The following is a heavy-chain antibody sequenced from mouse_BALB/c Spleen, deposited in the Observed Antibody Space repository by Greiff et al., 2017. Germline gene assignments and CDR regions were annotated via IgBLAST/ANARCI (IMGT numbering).Heavy chain of an antibody. J-gene: IGHJ3*01. Sequence: EVQLQESGPGLVKPSQSLSLTCTVTGYSITSDYAWNWIRQFPGNKLEWMGYISYSGSTSYNPSLKSRISITRDTSKNQFFLQLNSVTTEDTATYYCAEGYYAYWGQGTLVTVSA. CDR3: AEGYYAY. CDR1: GYSITSDYA. V-gene: IGHV3-2*02. D-gene: IGHD3-1*01. CDR2: ISYSGST.